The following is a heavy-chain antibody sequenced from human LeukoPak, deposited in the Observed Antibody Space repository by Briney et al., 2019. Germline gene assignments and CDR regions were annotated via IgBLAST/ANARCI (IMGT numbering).Heavy chain of an antibody. D-gene: IGHD6-13*01. CDR2: INHSGST. CDR3: ASCSSSWLCPDL. J-gene: IGHJ4*02. V-gene: IGHV4-34*01. CDR1: GGSFSGYY. Sequence: PSQTLSLTCAVYGGSFSGYYWSWIRQPPGKGLAWIGEINHSGSTNYNPSLKSRVTISVDTSKNQFSLKLSSVTAADTAVYYCASCSSSWLCPDLWGQGTLVTVSS.